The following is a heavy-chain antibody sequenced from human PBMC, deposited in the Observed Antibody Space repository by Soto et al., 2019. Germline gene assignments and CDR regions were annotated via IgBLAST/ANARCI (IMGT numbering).Heavy chain of an antibody. CDR2: INHSGST. D-gene: IGHD2-2*01. J-gene: IGHJ6*03. CDR3: ARGSGVVPAAVTLYYYYYYMDV. Sequence: SETLSLTCVVSSGSINNNVWWSWVRKPPRKGLEWIGEINHSGSTNYNPSLKSRVTISVDNSRNQFSLKLSSVTAADTAVYYCARGSGVVPAAVTLYYYYYYMDVWGKGTTVTVS. CDR1: SGSINNNVW. V-gene: IGHV4-4*02.